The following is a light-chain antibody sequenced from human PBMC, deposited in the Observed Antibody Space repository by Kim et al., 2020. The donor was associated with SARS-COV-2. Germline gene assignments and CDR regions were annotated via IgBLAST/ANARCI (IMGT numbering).Light chain of an antibody. CDR3: QQYNNWPGT. V-gene: IGKV3-15*01. J-gene: IGKJ1*01. CDR1: QSVSSN. Sequence: VSPGERATRSCRASQSVSSNLAWYQQKPGQAPRLLIYGASTRATGIPARFSGSGSGTEFTLTISSLQSEDSAVYYCQQYNNWPGTFGQGTKVDIK. CDR2: GAS.